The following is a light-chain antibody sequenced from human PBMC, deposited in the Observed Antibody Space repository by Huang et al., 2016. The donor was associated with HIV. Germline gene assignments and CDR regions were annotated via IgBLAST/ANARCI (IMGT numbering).Light chain of an antibody. CDR3: QQYDSWPPAPS. CDR2: EAS. Sequence: EIVMTQSPATLSVSPGESATLSCRASQTVSSNLAWYQQKPGQAPRLLIYEASTRATGTPARFSGTGSGTEFTLTVSSLQSEDFAIYYCQQYDSWPPAPSFGGGTKVEIK. J-gene: IGKJ4*01. V-gene: IGKV3-15*01. CDR1: QTVSSN.